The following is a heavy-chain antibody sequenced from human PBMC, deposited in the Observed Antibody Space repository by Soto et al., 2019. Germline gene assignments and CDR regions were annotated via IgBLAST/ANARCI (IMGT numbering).Heavy chain of an antibody. J-gene: IGHJ6*02. CDR3: ARDGEVDLYYYGMDV. V-gene: IGHV1-18*04. Sequence: ASVKVSCKASGYTFTSYSIGWVRQAPGQGLEWMGWISAYNGNTNYAQKLQGRVTMTTDTSTSTAYMELRSLRSDDTAVYYCARDGEVDLYYYGMDVWGQGTTVTVSS. D-gene: IGHD3-3*01. CDR2: ISAYNGNT. CDR1: GYTFTSYS.